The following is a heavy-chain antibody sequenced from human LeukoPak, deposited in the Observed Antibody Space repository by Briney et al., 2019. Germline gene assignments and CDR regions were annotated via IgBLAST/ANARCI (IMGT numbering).Heavy chain of an antibody. Sequence: GGSLRLSCAASGFTFSSYGMHWVRQAPGKGLEWVAVISYDGSNKYYADSVKGRFTISRDNSKNTLYLQMNSLRAEDTAVYYCAKEYYYGSGTYYGMDVWGQGTTVTVSS. CDR2: ISYDGSNK. V-gene: IGHV3-30*18. D-gene: IGHD3-10*01. CDR1: GFTFSSYG. CDR3: AKEYYYGSGTYYGMDV. J-gene: IGHJ6*02.